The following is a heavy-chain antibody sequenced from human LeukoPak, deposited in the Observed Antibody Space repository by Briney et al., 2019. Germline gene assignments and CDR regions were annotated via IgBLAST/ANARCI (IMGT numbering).Heavy chain of an antibody. CDR1: GFTFSKAW. V-gene: IGHV3-15*01. CDR3: ATGWQLIDF. D-gene: IGHD6-13*01. Sequence: GGSLRLSCAASGFTFSKAWMSWVRQAPGKGLEYLGRVKSKSEGGTTDYAAPVKGRFSISRDDSKSTPYLQLNSLKTEDTAVYYCATGWQLIDFWGQGTLVTVSS. CDR2: VKSKSEGGTT. J-gene: IGHJ4*02.